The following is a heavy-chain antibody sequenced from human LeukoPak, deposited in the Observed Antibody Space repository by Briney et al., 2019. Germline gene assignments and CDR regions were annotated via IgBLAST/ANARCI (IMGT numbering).Heavy chain of an antibody. J-gene: IGHJ4*02. D-gene: IGHD4-11*01. CDR3: ARLADYANYGPREYLDV. V-gene: IGHV3-21*01. CDR2: ISSSSSSI. Sequence: PGGSLRLSCAASGFTFSNYGMNWVRQAPGKGLEWVSSISSSSSSIYYADSLKGRFTISRDNAKTSLYLQMNSLRAEDTAVYYCARLADYANYGPREYLDVWGQGTLVTVSS. CDR1: GFTFSNYG.